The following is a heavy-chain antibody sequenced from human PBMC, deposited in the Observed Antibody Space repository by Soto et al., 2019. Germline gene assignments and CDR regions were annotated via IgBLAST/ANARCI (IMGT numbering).Heavy chain of an antibody. CDR3: ARDHRELLDYYYGMDV. CDR1: GGSISGSNW. D-gene: IGHD1-26*01. J-gene: IGHJ6*02. V-gene: IGHV4-4*02. CDR2: IYHSGST. Sequence: SETLSLTCAVSGGSISGSNWWSWVRQPPGKGLEWIGEIYHSGSTKFNPSLKSRVTISVDKSNNQFSLKLSSVTAADTAVYYCARDHRELLDYYYGMDVWGQGTTVTVSS.